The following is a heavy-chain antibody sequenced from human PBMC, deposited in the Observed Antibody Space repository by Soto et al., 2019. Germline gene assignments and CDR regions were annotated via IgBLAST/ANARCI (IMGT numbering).Heavy chain of an antibody. Sequence: PGESLKISCKGSGYSFTSYWPSGVRQMPGKGLEWMGRIDPSDSYTNYSPSFQGHVTISADKSISTAYLQWSSLKASDTAMYYCASQPIAVAGTLGVSNYYYGMDVWGQGTTVTVSS. CDR3: ASQPIAVAGTLGVSNYYYGMDV. CDR2: IDPSDSYT. V-gene: IGHV5-10-1*01. J-gene: IGHJ6*02. CDR1: GYSFTSYW. D-gene: IGHD6-19*01.